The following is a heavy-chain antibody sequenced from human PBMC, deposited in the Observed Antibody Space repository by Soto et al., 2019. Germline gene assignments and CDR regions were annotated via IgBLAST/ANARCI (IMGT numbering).Heavy chain of an antibody. V-gene: IGHV4-59*01. CDR2: IYYSGST. J-gene: IGHJ4*02. D-gene: IGHD3-10*01. Sequence: ASETLSLTCTVSGGSISSYYWSWIRQPPGKGLEWIGYIYYSGSTNYNPSLKSRVTISVDTSKNQFSLKLSSVTAADTAVYYCARWIRSSYDYWGQGTLVTVSS. CDR1: GGSISSYY. CDR3: ARWIRSSYDY.